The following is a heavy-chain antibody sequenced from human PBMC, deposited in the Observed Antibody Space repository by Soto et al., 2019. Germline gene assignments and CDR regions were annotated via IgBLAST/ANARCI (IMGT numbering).Heavy chain of an antibody. V-gene: IGHV3-74*01. D-gene: IGHD2-2*01. CDR2: INRDGSST. Sequence: EVQLVESGGGLVQPGGSLRLSCAASGFTFSNYWMHWVRQAPVWASRINRDGSSTTYADSVKGRFTISRDNAKSTLYLQMNSLRAEDTAVYYCTRADGSNTAQDYWGHGSLVTVSS. CDR1: GFTFSNYW. J-gene: IGHJ4*01. CDR3: TRADGSNTAQDY.